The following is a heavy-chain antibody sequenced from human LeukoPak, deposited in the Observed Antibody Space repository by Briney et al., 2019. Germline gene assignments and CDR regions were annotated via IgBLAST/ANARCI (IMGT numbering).Heavy chain of an antibody. J-gene: IGHJ5*02. CDR1: GGSISSYY. V-gene: IGHV4-59*01. D-gene: IGHD3-10*01. CDR2: IYYSGST. CDR3: ARDRGWFGEDLGGFDP. Sequence: PSETLSLTCTVSGGSISSYYWSWIRQPPGKGLEWIGYIYYSGSTNYNPSLKSRVTISVDTSKNQFSLKLSSVTAADTAVYYCARDRGWFGEDLGGFDPWGQGTLVTVSS.